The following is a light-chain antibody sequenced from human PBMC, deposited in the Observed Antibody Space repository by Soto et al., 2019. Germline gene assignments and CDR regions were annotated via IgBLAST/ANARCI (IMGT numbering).Light chain of an antibody. Sequence: DFQMTQSPPSLSASVGDRVTVTCRASHDIGKSLAWYQQRPGKSPSLLIYGASTLQSGVPLRFSGSGSGTDFTLEISTLRPEDVATYYCQHYNSAPFIFGGGTKIEVK. CDR1: HDIGKS. CDR3: QHYNSAPFI. J-gene: IGKJ4*01. CDR2: GAS. V-gene: IGKV1-27*01.